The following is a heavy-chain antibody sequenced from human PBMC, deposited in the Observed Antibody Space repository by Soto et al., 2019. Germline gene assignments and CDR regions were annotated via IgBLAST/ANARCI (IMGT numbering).Heavy chain of an antibody. V-gene: IGHV6-1*01. CDR3: PRARGSTVTTSYFDY. Sequence: LSLTCAISGDSVSSNSAAWNWIRQSPSRGLEWLGRTYYRSKWYNDYAVSVKSRITINPDTSKNQFSLQLNSVTPEDTAVYYCPRARGSTVTTSYFDYWGQGTLVTAYS. D-gene: IGHD4-17*01. CDR2: TYYRSKWYN. J-gene: IGHJ4*02. CDR1: GDSVSSNSAA.